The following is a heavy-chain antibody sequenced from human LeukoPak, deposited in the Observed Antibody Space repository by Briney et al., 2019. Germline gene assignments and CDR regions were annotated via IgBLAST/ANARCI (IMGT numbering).Heavy chain of an antibody. D-gene: IGHD3-10*01. CDR3: AREGFHGRELFPTFDY. Sequence: ASVKVPCKASGYTFTGYYIHWVRQAPGQGLEWMGWINPNSGDTKYAQKFQGRVTMTRDTSTSTVYMELSSLRSEDTAVYYCAREGFHGRELFPTFDYWGQGTLVTVSS. CDR1: GYTFTGYY. J-gene: IGHJ4*02. V-gene: IGHV1-2*02. CDR2: INPNSGDT.